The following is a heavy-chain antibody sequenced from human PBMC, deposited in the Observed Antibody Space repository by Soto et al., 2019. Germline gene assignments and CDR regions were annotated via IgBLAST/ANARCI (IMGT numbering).Heavy chain of an antibody. D-gene: IGHD2-15*01. CDR2: IYHTGST. V-gene: IGHV4-4*02. J-gene: IGHJ4*02. CDR1: GASISSTNW. Sequence: QVQLQESGPRLVKPSGTLSLTCAVSGASISSTNWWTWVRQPPGKGLEWIGEIYHTGSTKYNPSRXSXVXIXMDKSNNQFSLNLSSVTAADTAVYYCAPLPPRIVVVVLPIPTWGQGTLVTVSS. CDR3: APLPPRIVVVVLPIPT.